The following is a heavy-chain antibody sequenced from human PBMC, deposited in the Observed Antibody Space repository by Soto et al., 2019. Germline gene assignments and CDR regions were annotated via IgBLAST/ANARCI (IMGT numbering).Heavy chain of an antibody. CDR3: AEGYYASSGYESGGDY. Sequence: QLQLQESGPGLVKPSETLSLTCTVSGGSISSSSYYWGWIRQPPGKGLEWIGSIYYSGSTYYNPSLKSRVTLSVDTYKNQFSLKLSSVTAADTAVYYCAEGYYASSGYESGGDYWGQGTLVTVSS. J-gene: IGHJ4*02. D-gene: IGHD3-22*01. CDR2: IYYSGST. CDR1: GGSISSSSYY. V-gene: IGHV4-39*01.